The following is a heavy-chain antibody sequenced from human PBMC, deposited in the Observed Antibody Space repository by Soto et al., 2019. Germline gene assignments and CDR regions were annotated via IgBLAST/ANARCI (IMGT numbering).Heavy chain of an antibody. J-gene: IGHJ4*01. CDR1: GFTFSDYA. CDR3: AKGGRYSSSSLDY. CDR2: ISSTGGNT. Sequence: GGSLRLSCAASGFTFSDYAMHWVRQAPGKGLECVSAISSTGGNTYYADSVKGRFTVSRDNSKNTLYLQMGSLRAEDMAAYYCAKGGRYSSSSLDYWGRGTLGTVSS. V-gene: IGHV3-64*02. D-gene: IGHD6-6*01.